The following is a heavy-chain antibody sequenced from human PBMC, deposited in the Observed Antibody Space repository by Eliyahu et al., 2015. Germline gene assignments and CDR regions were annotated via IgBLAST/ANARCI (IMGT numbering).Heavy chain of an antibody. D-gene: IGHD4-23*01. Sequence: QITLKESGPTLVKPTQTLTLTCTFSGFSLSTSGVGVGWIRQPPGKALEWLALIYWDDDKRYSPSLKSRLTIAKDTSKNQVVLIMTNMDPVDTATYYCAHRRACSNGNCYPFYYWGQGTLVTVSS. CDR1: GFSLSTSGVG. J-gene: IGHJ4*02. V-gene: IGHV2-5*02. CDR2: IYWDDDK. CDR3: AHRRACSNGNCYPFYY.